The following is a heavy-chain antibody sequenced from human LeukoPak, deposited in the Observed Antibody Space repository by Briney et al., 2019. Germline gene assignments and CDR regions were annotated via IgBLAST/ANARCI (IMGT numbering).Heavy chain of an antibody. CDR3: ARVGRVSIYPGYMDV. CDR1: GFTFSTFP. CDR2: ISHDGRDT. J-gene: IGHJ6*03. D-gene: IGHD6-6*01. Sequence: GGSLRLSCEASGFTFSTFPMHWVRQTPDKRLEWVAVISHDGRDTYYADSVKGRFTISRDNSKNTLYLQMNSVSPEDTAVVYCARVGRVSIYPGYMDVWGKGTTVTVSS. V-gene: IGHV3-30*04.